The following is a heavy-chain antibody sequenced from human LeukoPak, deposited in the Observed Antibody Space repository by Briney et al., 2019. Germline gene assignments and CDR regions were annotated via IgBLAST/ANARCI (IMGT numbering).Heavy chain of an antibody. D-gene: IGHD2-15*01. V-gene: IGHV3-23*01. CDR3: AKGLYAYCSGGSCQQADY. J-gene: IGHJ4*02. Sequence: GGSLRLSYAASGFTFRTYAMTWVRQAPGKGLEWVSTFSGSGGTTSYATSVGGRFTISRDNSKNTLYLQMNSLRAEDTAIYYCAKGLYAYCSGGSCQQADYWGQGTLVTVSS. CDR1: GFTFRTYA. CDR2: FSGSGGTT.